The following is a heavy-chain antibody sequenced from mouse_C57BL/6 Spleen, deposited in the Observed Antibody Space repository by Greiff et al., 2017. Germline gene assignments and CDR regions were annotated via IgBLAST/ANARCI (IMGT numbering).Heavy chain of an antibody. J-gene: IGHJ2*01. D-gene: IGHD1-1*01. CDR1: GYAFSSSW. V-gene: IGHV1-82*01. Sequence: QVQLQQSGPELVKPGASVKISCKASGYAFSSSWMNWVKQRPGKGLEWIGRIYPGDGDTNYNGKFKGKATLTADKSSSTAYMQLSSLTSEDSAFYFCARWHITTVVAIDYFDYWGQGTTLTVSS. CDR2: IYPGDGDT. CDR3: ARWHITTVVAIDYFDY.